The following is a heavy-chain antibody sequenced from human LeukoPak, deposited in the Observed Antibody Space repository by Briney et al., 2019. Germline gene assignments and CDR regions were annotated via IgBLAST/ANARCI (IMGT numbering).Heavy chain of an antibody. J-gene: IGHJ6*03. CDR1: GGSISSYY. CDR3: ARDLRVAARPYYYYYMDV. Sequence: SETLSLTCTVSGGSISSYYWSWIRQPAGNGLEWIGRIYTSGSTNYNPSLKSRVTMSVDTSKNQFSLKLSSVTAADTAVYYCARDLRVAARPYYYYYMDVWGKGTTVTVSS. V-gene: IGHV4-4*07. CDR2: IYTSGST. D-gene: IGHD6-6*01.